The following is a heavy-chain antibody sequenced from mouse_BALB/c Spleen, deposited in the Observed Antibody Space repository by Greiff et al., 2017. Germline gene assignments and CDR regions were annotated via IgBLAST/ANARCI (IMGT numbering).Heavy chain of an antibody. Sequence: EVKVEESGPGLVKPSQSLSLTCSVTGYSITSGYYWNWIRQFPGNKLEWMGYISYDGSNNYNPSLKNRISITRDTSKNQFFLKLNSVTTEDTATYYCARGYYGYVNYWGQGTTLTVSS. V-gene: IGHV3-6*02. CDR2: ISYDGSN. CDR3: ARGYYGYVNY. J-gene: IGHJ2*01. CDR1: GYSITSGYY. D-gene: IGHD1-1*01.